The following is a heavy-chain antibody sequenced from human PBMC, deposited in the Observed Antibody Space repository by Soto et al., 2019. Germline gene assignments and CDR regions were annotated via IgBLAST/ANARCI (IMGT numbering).Heavy chain of an antibody. CDR2: ISSRSSTI. CDR3: ARAIAVGSTSLDY. CDR1: GFSFSTYN. V-gene: IGHV3-48*02. D-gene: IGHD6-19*01. Sequence: PGGSLRLSCAASGFSFSTYNMNWVRQAPGRGLEWVSYISSRSSTIYHADSVKGRFTISRDNAKNSLYLQMDSLRDEDTAVYFCARAIAVGSTSLDYWGLGTRVTVS. J-gene: IGHJ4*02.